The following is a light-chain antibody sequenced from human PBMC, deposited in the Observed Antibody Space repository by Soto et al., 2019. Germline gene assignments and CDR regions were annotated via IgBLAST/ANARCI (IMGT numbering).Light chain of an antibody. CDR3: ASWDDSRNGVI. Sequence: QAVLTQPASASATPGQWVTVSCSGSSSNIGGNTANSYQQLPGKAPQLLIDNNNHRPSGVADRLSGSKSCTSASLAISGLQSDDEDDYYCASWDDSRNGVIFGGGTKLTVL. CDR1: SSNIGGNT. J-gene: IGLJ2*01. V-gene: IGLV1-44*01. CDR2: NNN.